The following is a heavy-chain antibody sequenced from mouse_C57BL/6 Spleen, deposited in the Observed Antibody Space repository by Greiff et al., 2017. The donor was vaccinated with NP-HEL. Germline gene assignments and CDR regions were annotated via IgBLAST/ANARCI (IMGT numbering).Heavy chain of an antibody. J-gene: IGHJ2*01. D-gene: IGHD1-1*01. CDR1: GYTFTSYW. V-gene: IGHV1-55*01. CDR3: ARSVYYYGSSSNLDY. CDR2: IYPGSGST. Sequence: QVQLQQPGAELVKPGASVKMSCKASGYTFTSYWITWVKQRPGQGLERIGDIYPGSGSTNYNEKFKSKATLTVDTSSSTAYMQLSSLTSEDSAVYYCARSVYYYGSSSNLDYWGQGTTLTVSS.